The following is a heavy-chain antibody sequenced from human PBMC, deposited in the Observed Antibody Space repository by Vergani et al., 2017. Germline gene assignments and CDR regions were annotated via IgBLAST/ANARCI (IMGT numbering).Heavy chain of an antibody. CDR2: KSYDGTQK. CDR1: GFTSSYYG. V-gene: IGHV3-30*03. CDR3: ATKSCGTPGCQIGYFRE. D-gene: IGHD1-1*01. J-gene: IGHJ1*01. Sequence: QVHLVESGGGVVQPGRSLRLSCVVPGFTSSYYGMHWVRQAPGKGLEWVAVKSYDGTQKYYADSVKGRFTISRDNYKSTLYLQMNSLRTEDTAVYYCATKSCGTPGCQIGYFREWGQGTLVTVSS.